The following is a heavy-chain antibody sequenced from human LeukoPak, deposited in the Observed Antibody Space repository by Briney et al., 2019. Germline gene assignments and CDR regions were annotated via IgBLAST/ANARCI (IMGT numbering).Heavy chain of an antibody. Sequence: PSETLSLICAVYGGYFSGYYWSWIRQPPGKGLEWIGEINHSGSTNYNPSLKSRVTISVDTSKNQFSLKLSSVTAADTAVYYCARHDYYDSSGLAYWGQGTLVTVSS. CDR2: INHSGST. CDR3: ARHDYYDSSGLAY. J-gene: IGHJ4*02. CDR1: GGYFSGYY. D-gene: IGHD3-22*01. V-gene: IGHV4-34*01.